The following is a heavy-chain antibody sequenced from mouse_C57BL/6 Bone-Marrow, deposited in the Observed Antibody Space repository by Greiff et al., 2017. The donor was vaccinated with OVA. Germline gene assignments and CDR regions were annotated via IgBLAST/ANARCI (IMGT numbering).Heavy chain of an antibody. Sequence: QVQLQQPGAELVKPGASVKLSCKASGYTFPSYWMHWVKQRPGQGLEWIGMIHPNSGSTNYNEKFKSKATLTVDKSSSTAYMQRSSLTSEDSAVYYCARDGGDWYFDVWGTGTTVTVSS. CDR2: IHPNSGST. J-gene: IGHJ1*03. CDR3: ARDGGDWYFDV. V-gene: IGHV1-64*01. CDR1: GYTFPSYW.